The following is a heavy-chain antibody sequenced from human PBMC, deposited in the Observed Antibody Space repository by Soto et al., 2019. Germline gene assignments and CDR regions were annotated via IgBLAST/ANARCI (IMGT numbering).Heavy chain of an antibody. Sequence: QVQLVESGGGVVQPGRSLRLSCAASGFTFSSYGMHWVRQAPGKGLEWVALTSYDGSKKYYADSVKGRFTISRDNSKNTRYLQMNSLRAEDTAVYYCAKEGRYCSSTRCLYYYYGMDVWGQGTTVTVSS. CDR1: GFTFSSYG. CDR3: AKEGRYCSSTRCLYYYYGMDV. D-gene: IGHD2-2*01. CDR2: TSYDGSKK. J-gene: IGHJ6*02. V-gene: IGHV3-30*18.